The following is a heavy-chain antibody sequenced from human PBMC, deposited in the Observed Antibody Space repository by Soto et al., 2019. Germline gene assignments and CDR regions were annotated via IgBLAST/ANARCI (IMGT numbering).Heavy chain of an antibody. J-gene: IGHJ5*02. CDR1: GFTFSSYW. D-gene: IGHD6-19*01. CDR2: INSDGSST. Sequence: GGSLRLSCAASGFTFSSYWMHWVRQAPGKGLVWVSRINSDGSSTSYADSVKGRFTISRDNAKNTLYLQMNSLRAEDTAVYYCARGYSSGWYTWFDPWGQGALVTVSS. CDR3: ARGYSSGWYTWFDP. V-gene: IGHV3-74*01.